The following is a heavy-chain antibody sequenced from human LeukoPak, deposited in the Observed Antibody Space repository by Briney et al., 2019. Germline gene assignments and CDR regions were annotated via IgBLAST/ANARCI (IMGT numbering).Heavy chain of an antibody. CDR2: IWYDGSTK. J-gene: IGHJ4*02. Sequence: GGSLRLSCAASGFTFSSYGMHWVRQAPGKGLEWVAVIWYDGSTKYYADSVKGRSTISRDNSKNTLYLQMNSLRAEDTAVYYCARDLTYSSGWSYFDYWGQGTLVTVSS. V-gene: IGHV3-33*01. CDR1: GFTFSSYG. CDR3: ARDLTYSSGWSYFDY. D-gene: IGHD6-19*01.